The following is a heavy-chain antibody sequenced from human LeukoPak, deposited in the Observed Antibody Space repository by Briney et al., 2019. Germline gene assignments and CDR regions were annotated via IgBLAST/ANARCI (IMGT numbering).Heavy chain of an antibody. CDR3: AKGHRYCTSGNCNSAVDY. D-gene: IGHD2-15*01. V-gene: IGHV3-23*01. CDR2: ISGSGSST. J-gene: IGHJ4*02. CDR1: GFTFSSYA. Sequence: GGSLRLSCAASGFTFSSYAMSWVRQAPGKGLEWVSGISGSGSSTYYADSVKGRFTISRDNSKNTLYLQMNSLRAEDTAVYYCAKGHRYCTSGNCNSAVDYWGQGTLVTVSS.